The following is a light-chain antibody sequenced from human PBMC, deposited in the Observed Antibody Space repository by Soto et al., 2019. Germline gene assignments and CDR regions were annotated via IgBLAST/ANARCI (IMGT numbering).Light chain of an antibody. CDR1: QSVSSSY. Sequence: IVLKQSAGTLSLYPGERATLSCRASQSVSSSYLARYQQKPGQAPRLLIYGASSRATGIPDRFSGSGSGTDFTLTICRLEPEDFAVYYCQQYCSSPTFGQGTRLEIK. CDR2: GAS. CDR3: QQYCSSPT. J-gene: IGKJ5*01. V-gene: IGKV3-20*01.